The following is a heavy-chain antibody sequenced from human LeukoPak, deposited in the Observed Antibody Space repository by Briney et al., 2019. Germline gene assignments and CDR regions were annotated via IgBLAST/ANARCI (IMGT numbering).Heavy chain of an antibody. D-gene: IGHD5-24*01. CDR1: GFTFSSNA. V-gene: IGHV3-23*01. CDR2: ISASGGST. J-gene: IGHJ4*02. CDR3: ARAKVDGSFDY. Sequence: GGSLRLSCAASGFTFSSNAMSWVRQAPGKGLEWVSAISASGGSTYYADSVKGRFTISRDNAKNSLYLQMNSLRAEDTAVYYCARAKVDGSFDYWGQGTLVTVSS.